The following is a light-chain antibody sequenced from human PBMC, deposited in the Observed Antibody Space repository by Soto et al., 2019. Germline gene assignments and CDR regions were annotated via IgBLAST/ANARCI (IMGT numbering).Light chain of an antibody. V-gene: IGLV2-11*01. Sequence: LTQPRSVSGSPGQSVTISCTGTNNDVGNYISVSWYQQHPDKAPKLLIYDVGRRPSGVPDRFSGSKSGNTASLTISGLQAEDEADYYCCSYAGFFTHYVFGTGTKVTVL. CDR2: DVG. CDR3: CSYAGFFTHYV. CDR1: NNDVGNYIS. J-gene: IGLJ1*01.